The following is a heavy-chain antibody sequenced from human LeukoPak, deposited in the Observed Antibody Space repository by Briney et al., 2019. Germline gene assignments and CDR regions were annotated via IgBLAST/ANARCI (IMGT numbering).Heavy chain of an antibody. CDR1: GYTFTSYY. J-gene: IGHJ5*02. CDR2: INPSGGST. V-gene: IGHV1-46*01. D-gene: IGHD5-12*01. Sequence: ASVKVSCKASGYTFTSYYMRWVRQAPGQGLEWMGIINPSGGSTSYAQKFQGRVTMTRDTSTSTVYMELSSLRSEDTAVYYCAREAWLRFRPLPYNWFDPWGQGNLVTVSS. CDR3: AREAWLRFRPLPYNWFDP.